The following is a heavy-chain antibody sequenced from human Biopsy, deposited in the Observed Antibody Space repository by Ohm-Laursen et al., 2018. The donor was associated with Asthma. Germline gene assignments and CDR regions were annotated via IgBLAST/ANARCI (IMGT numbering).Heavy chain of an antibody. V-gene: IGHV3-53*01. CDR2: IYSGGTS. J-gene: IGHJ4*02. D-gene: IGHD3-22*01. Sequence: SRRLSCTPSGFAVIRDHLFRVRQAPGKGLEWVSVIYSGGTSHTADSARGRFTISRDYSKNTLYLQMHSLRAEDTAVYYCVRGDSSNWSHYYFDYWGQGTLVAVSS. CDR1: GFAVIRDH. CDR3: VRGDSSNWSHYYFDY.